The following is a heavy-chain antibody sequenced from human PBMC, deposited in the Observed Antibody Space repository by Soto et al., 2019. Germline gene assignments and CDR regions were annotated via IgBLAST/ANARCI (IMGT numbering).Heavy chain of an antibody. CDR2: MYYSGSP. CDR3: ARLEAAPIVGFNWFDP. Sequence: QVQLQESGPGLVKPSQTLSLICTVSGASISRGGDYWSWIRQHPGKGLEWIGSMYYSGSPYYNPSLESRVTISVDTSKNQFSLELNSVTAADTAVYYCARLEAAPIVGFNWFDPWGQGTLVTVSS. D-gene: IGHD1-26*01. J-gene: IGHJ5*02. CDR1: GASISRGGDY. V-gene: IGHV4-31*03.